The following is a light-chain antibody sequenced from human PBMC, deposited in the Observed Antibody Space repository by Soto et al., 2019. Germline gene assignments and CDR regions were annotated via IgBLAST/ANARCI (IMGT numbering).Light chain of an antibody. J-gene: IGKJ4*01. CDR3: QHYGSPLT. Sequence: ALTQFPGTLSSSPGERATLSCRASQSVTSNFLAWYQQKPGQAPRLLIYSASTRATGIPDRFSGSGSGTDFTLTISRLEPEDFAVYYCQHYGSPLTFGGGTKVDIK. CDR2: SAS. V-gene: IGKV3-20*01. CDR1: QSVTSNF.